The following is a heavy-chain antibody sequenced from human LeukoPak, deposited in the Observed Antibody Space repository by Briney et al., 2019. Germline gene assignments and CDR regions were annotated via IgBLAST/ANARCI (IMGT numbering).Heavy chain of an antibody. D-gene: IGHD1-26*01. CDR2: MNPNSGNT. V-gene: IGHV1-8*01. CDR1: GYAFTSYD. Sequence: ASVKVSCKASGYAFTSYDINWVRQATGQGLEWMGWMNPNSGNTGYAQKFQGRVTMTRNTSISTAYMELSSLRSEDTAVYYCASYSGSPVHHDNWGQGTLVTVSS. J-gene: IGHJ4*02. CDR3: ASYSGSPVHHDN.